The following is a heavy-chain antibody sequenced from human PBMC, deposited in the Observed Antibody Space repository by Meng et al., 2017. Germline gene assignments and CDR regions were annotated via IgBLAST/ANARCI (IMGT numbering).Heavy chain of an antibody. CDR2: TNDRGST. V-gene: IGHV4-34*01. D-gene: IGHD6-6*01. CDR3: PRRRGGSSDCFDP. CDR1: GGSFSGYY. Sequence: VQRQKGGGALLKSAATLFLTCSVYGGSFSGYYWLWIRQPPGKGLEWIGETNDRGSTNNDPSLKRRVTISVETSKSQLALKLSSVTAADTAVYYCPRRRGGSSDCFDPWGQGTLVTVSS. J-gene: IGHJ5*02.